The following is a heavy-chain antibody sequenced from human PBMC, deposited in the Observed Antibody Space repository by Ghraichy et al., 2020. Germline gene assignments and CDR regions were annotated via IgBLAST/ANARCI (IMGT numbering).Heavy chain of an antibody. CDR2: ISSSGSTI. J-gene: IGHJ4*02. CDR1: GFTFSSYE. D-gene: IGHD6-6*01. Sequence: GGSLRLSCVVSGFTFSSYEVNWVRQAPGKGLEWVSYISSSGSTISYADSVKGRFTISRDNAKNSLYLQMNSLRAEDTAVYYCARERSSFYFDYWGQGTLVTVSS. CDR3: ARERSSFYFDY. V-gene: IGHV3-48*03.